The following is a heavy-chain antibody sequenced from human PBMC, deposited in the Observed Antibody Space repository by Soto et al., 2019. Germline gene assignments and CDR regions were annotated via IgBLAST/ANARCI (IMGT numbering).Heavy chain of an antibody. CDR2: IYYGGST. J-gene: IGHJ5*02. CDR3: ARYSSSSTFWFDP. V-gene: IGHV4-31*03. CDR1: GGSISSGGYY. Sequence: QVQLQESGPGLVKPSQTLSLTCTVSGGSISSGGYYWSWIRQHPGKGLEWIGYIYYGGSTYYNPSLKSRVTISVDTSKNQFSLKLSSVTAADTAVYYCARYSSSSTFWFDPWGQGTLVTVSS. D-gene: IGHD6-6*01.